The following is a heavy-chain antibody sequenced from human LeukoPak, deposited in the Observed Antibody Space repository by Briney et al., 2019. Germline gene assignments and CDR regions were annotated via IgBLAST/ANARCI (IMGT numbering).Heavy chain of an antibody. Sequence: SETLSLTCTVSGGSISSYHWSWIRQPPGKGLEWIAYMYYSGSTNYNHSLHSRVTISVDTSKNQYSLKLSSVTAADTAVYYCARDDGYNFWYFDYWGQGTMVTVSS. D-gene: IGHD5-24*01. CDR2: MYYSGST. J-gene: IGHJ4*02. CDR1: GGSISSYH. V-gene: IGHV4-59*01. CDR3: ARDDGYNFWYFDY.